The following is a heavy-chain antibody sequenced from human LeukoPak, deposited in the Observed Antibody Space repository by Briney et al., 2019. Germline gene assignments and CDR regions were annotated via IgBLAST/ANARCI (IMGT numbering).Heavy chain of an antibody. J-gene: IGHJ4*02. CDR2: ISASSGNT. CDR3: AREMAVGSTMGYFYY. CDR1: GYTFTRYG. Sequence: EASVRVSCKASGYTFTRYGISWVRQAPGQGLQWLGWISASSGNTNYAQKFRDRVTMSTDTSTGTAYLDVRSLTSDDTAVYYCAREMAVGSTMGYFYYWGEGTLVTVSS. D-gene: IGHD1-26*01. V-gene: IGHV1-18*01.